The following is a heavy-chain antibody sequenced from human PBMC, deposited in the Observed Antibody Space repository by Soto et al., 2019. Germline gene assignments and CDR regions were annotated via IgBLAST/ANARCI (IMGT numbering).Heavy chain of an antibody. J-gene: IGHJ6*02. CDR2: ISWNSGSI. CDR1: GFTFDXCA. D-gene: IGHD6-13*01. CDR3: ANDGRKIAASYGMNV. V-gene: IGHV3-9*01. Sequence: GGSLRLSCAASGFTFDXCAMHWVRQAPGKGLEWVSGISWNSGSIGYADSVKGRFTISRDNAKNSLYLQMNSLRAEDTALYYCANDGRKIAASYGMNVGGQGTTVTVSS.